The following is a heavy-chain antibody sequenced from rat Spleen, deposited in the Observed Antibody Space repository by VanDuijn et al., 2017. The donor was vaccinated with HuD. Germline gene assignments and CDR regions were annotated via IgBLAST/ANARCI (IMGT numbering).Heavy chain of an antibody. CDR3: TRLYYSNWFAY. CDR2: INFDGSGT. Sequence: EVQLVESGGGLVQPGRSMKLSCAASGFTFSNFDMAWVRQTPTKGLEWVASINFDGSGTYYRDSVKGRFTFSRDNAKSTLYLQMDSLRSEDTATYYCTRLYYSNWFAYWGQGTLVTVSS. V-gene: IGHV5-25*01. CDR1: GFTFSNFD. D-gene: IGHD1-1*01. J-gene: IGHJ3*01.